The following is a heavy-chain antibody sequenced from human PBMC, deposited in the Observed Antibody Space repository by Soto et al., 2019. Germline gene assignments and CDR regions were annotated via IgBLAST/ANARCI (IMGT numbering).Heavy chain of an antibody. V-gene: IGHV1-18*01. CDR1: GGTFSSYT. Sequence: ASVKVSCKASGGTFSSYTISWVRQAPGQGLEWMGWISAYNGNTNYAQKLQGRVTMTTDTSTSTAYMELRSLRSDDTAVYYCARGRQWLVTLNLNYFDYWGQGTLVTVSS. D-gene: IGHD6-19*01. J-gene: IGHJ4*02. CDR3: ARGRQWLVTLNLNYFDY. CDR2: ISAYNGNT.